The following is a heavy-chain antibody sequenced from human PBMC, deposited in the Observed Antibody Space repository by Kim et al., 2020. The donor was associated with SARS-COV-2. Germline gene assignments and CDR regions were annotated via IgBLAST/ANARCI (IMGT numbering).Heavy chain of an antibody. Sequence: SETLSLTCTVFGASFSGQYWHWIRQSPGKGLEWIGEIHPTGPSNYNPSLKNRVAISLDTPKNQFSLMLTSLTAADAAVYFCVRDQESAKVAYWGQGTLVTVSS. CDR1: GASFSGQY. CDR3: VRDQESAKVAY. D-gene: IGHD5-18*01. V-gene: IGHV4-34*01. J-gene: IGHJ4*02. CDR2: IHPTGPS.